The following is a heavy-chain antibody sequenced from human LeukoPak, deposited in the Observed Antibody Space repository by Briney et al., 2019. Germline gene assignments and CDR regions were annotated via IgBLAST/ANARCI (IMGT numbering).Heavy chain of an antibody. V-gene: IGHV3-30*18. D-gene: IGHD1-7*01. CDR1: GFTFSSYG. CDR3: AKSDLWNYDPNFDY. CDR2: ISYDGSNK. J-gene: IGHJ4*02. Sequence: GRSLRLSCAASGFTFSSYGMHWVRQAPGKGLEWVAVISYDGSNKYYADSVKGRFTISRDNSKNTLYLQMNSLRTEDTAVYYCAKSDLWNYDPNFDYWGQGTLVTVSS.